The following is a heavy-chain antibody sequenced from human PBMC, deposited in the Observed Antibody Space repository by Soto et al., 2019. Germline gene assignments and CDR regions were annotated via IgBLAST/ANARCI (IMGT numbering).Heavy chain of an antibody. CDR2: IYYSGTT. CDR3: ERHASPDFDGLSAFHP. CDR1: GGPLSSGSYY. D-gene: IGHD3-9*01. V-gene: IGHV4-61*01. J-gene: IGHJ5*02. Sequence: SETLSLTCTVSGGPLSSGSYYWSWIRQSPGQGLEWIGYIYYSGTTKYNPSLKSRVSISVDTSKNQFSLRLTSLSAADTAVYYCERHASPDFDGLSAFHPWGQGTLVTVSS.